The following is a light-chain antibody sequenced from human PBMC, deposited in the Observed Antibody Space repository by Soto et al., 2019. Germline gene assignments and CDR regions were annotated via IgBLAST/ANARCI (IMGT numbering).Light chain of an antibody. V-gene: IGKV3-20*01. CDR1: QSVSSSY. Sequence: TVRTQAPASLCVAPGGSGTLSCRASQSVSSSYLAWYQHKPGQAPRLLIYGASNRAAGIPDRFGGSGSGTDFTLTTTSLEPEDFAVYYCQQYGSSPQITFGQGTRLEIK. CDR2: GAS. J-gene: IGKJ5*01. CDR3: QQYGSSPQIT.